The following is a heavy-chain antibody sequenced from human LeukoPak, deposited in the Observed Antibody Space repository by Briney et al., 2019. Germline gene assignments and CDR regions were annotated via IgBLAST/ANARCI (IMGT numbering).Heavy chain of an antibody. V-gene: IGHV1-8*01. Sequence: ASVKVSCKASGYTFTSYDINWVRQATGQGLERMGWMNPNSGNTGYAQKFQGRVTMTRNTSISTAYMELSSLRSEDTAVYYCARSTTGTTGDDAFDIWGQGTMVTVSS. CDR1: GYTFTSYD. CDR2: MNPNSGNT. CDR3: ARSTTGTTGDDAFDI. D-gene: IGHD1-1*01. J-gene: IGHJ3*02.